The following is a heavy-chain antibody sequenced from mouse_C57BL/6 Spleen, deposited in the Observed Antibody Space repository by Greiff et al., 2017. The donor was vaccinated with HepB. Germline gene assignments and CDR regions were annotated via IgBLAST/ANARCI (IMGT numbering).Heavy chain of an antibody. Sequence: QVQLQQPGAELVRPGTSVKLSCTASGYTFTSYWMHWVKQRPGQGLEWIGVIDPSDSYTNYNQKFKGKATLTVDTSSSTAYRQRSSLTSEDSAVYEGAREGDGTRWFDYWGQGTLVTVSA. D-gene: IGHD1-1*01. J-gene: IGHJ3*01. V-gene: IGHV1-59*01. CDR2: IDPSDSYT. CDR3: AREGDGTRWFDY. CDR1: GYTFTSYW.